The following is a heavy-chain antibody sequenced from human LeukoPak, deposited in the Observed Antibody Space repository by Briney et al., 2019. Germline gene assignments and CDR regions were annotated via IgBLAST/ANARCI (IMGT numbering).Heavy chain of an antibody. CDR2: ISSSGSTI. V-gene: IGHV3-48*01. Sequence: GGSLRLSCAASGFIFGSYVMTWVRQAPGKGLESVSYISSSGSTILYADSVEGRFTISRDNAKNSLYLQMNSLRGEDTAVYYCARVWSGYSNSDYWGQGTLVTVSA. CDR1: GFIFGSYV. J-gene: IGHJ4*02. CDR3: ARVWSGYSNSDY. D-gene: IGHD3-3*01.